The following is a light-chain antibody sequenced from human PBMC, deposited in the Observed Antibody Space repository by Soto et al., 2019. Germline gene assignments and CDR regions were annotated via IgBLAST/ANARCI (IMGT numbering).Light chain of an antibody. Sequence: EIVMTQSPATLSVSPGERATLSCRASQSVSSNLAWYQQKPGQAPRLLIYGASTRATGIPARFSGSGSGTEFPLTISSLQSEDFAGYYCQQSTNWPYTFGQGPKLEIK. V-gene: IGKV3-15*01. CDR1: QSVSSN. CDR2: GAS. J-gene: IGKJ2*01. CDR3: QQSTNWPYT.